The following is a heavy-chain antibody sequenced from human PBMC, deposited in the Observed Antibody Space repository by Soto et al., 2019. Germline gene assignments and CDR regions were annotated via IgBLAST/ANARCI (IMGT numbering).Heavy chain of an antibody. D-gene: IGHD3-22*01. CDR3: ARIAFYYYDSSGRLDY. V-gene: IGHV1-18*01. J-gene: IGHJ4*02. CDR2: ISAYNGNT. Sequence: ASVKVSCKASGYTFTSYGISWVRQAPGQGLEWMGWISAYNGNTNYAQKLQGRVTMTTDTSTSTAYMELRSLRSDDTAVYYCARIAFYYYDSSGRLDYWGQGTLVTVSS. CDR1: GYTFTSYG.